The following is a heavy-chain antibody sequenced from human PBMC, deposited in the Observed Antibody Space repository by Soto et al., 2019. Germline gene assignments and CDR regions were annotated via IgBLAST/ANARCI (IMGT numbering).Heavy chain of an antibody. Sequence: GESLKISCKASGYVIKNYWIGWVRQMPGQGLEWMGIIFPDDSDTRYSPSFQGHVTISVDKSISTAYVQWSSLKASDSAIYYCFRGGVTSRTFDYWGQGTLVTVSS. J-gene: IGHJ4*02. CDR3: FRGGVTSRTFDY. CDR1: GYVIKNYW. D-gene: IGHD3-16*01. CDR2: IFPDDSDT. V-gene: IGHV5-51*01.